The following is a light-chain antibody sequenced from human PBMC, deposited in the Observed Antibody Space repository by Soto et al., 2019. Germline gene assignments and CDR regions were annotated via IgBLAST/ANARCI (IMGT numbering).Light chain of an antibody. J-gene: IGLJ3*02. CDR2: SND. Sequence: QPVLTQPPSASGTTGQRVTISCSGSSSNIGTYYIYWYQQLPGTAPKLLISSNDQRPSGVPDRFSGSKSGTSASLAISGLRSEDEADYYCAAWDDSLSAWVFGEGTKLTVL. V-gene: IGLV1-47*02. CDR1: SSNIGTYY. CDR3: AAWDDSLSAWV.